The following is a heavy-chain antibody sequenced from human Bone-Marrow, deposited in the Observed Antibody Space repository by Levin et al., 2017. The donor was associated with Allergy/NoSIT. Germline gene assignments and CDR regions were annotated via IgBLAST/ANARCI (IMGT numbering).Heavy chain of an antibody. V-gene: IGHV3-11*01. CDR3: VRTARKRDY. J-gene: IGHJ4*01. Sequence: GGSLRLSCVASGFTFGDLYMSWIRQAPGKGLMSVSYISPSGTDIYYADSVRGRFTVSRDNAKNSLFLQMDSLRAEDTAVYYCVRTARKRDYWGHGAHVTVSS. CDR2: ISPSGTDI. CDR1: GFTFGDLY.